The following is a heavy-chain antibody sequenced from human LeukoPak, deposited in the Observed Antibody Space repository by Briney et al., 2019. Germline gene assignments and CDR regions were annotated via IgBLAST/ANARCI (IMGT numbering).Heavy chain of an antibody. Sequence: GRSLRLSCAASGFSFNTYGMLWVRQAPGKGLECVAVIWYDGSNTCYADSVKGRFTISRDNSKNTLYLQMNSLRAEDTAVYYCARGGPEWPLDYWGQGTLVTVSS. J-gene: IGHJ4*02. CDR1: GFSFNTYG. V-gene: IGHV3-33*01. D-gene: IGHD3-3*01. CDR3: ARGGPEWPLDY. CDR2: IWYDGSNT.